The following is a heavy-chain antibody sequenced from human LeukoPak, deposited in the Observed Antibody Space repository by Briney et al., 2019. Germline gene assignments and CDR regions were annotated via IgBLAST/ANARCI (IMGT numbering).Heavy chain of an antibody. CDR2: ITPIFGTA. D-gene: IGHD5-24*01. CDR1: GGTFRSNA. CDR3: ARGRGRATIFGLDY. J-gene: IGHJ4*02. V-gene: IGHV1-69*13. Sequence: SVKVSCKASGGTFRSNAISWVRQAPGQGLEWMGGITPIFGTANYAQKFQGRVTITADESTSTAYMELSSLRSEDTAVYYCARGRGRATIFGLDYWGQGTLVTVSS.